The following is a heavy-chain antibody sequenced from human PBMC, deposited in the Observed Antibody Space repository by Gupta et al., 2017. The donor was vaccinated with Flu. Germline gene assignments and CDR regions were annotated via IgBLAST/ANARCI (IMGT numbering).Heavy chain of an antibody. CDR3: ARRRIAVADMWQY. Sequence: IRQRPGKGLEWIGEINHSGSTKKNPSLKSRVTISVDTSKNQFFLKLSSVTAADTAVYYCARRRIAVADMWQYWGQGTLVTVSS. CDR2: INHSGST. J-gene: IGHJ1*01. V-gene: IGHV4-34*01. D-gene: IGHD6-19*01.